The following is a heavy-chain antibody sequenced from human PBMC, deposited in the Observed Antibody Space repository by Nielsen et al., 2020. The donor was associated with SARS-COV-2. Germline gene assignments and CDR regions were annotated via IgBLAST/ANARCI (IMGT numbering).Heavy chain of an antibody. J-gene: IGHJ4*02. CDR2: ISSSSSYI. D-gene: IGHD3-9*01. V-gene: IGHV3-21*01. CDR1: GFTFSSYA. CDR3: ARGSGTHYDILTGYYPYYFDY. Sequence: GGSLRLSCAASGFTFSSYAMHWVRQAPGKGLEWVSSISSSSSYIYYADSVMGRFTISRDNAKNSLYLQMNSLRAEDTAVYYCARGSGTHYDILTGYYPYYFDYWGQGTLVTVSS.